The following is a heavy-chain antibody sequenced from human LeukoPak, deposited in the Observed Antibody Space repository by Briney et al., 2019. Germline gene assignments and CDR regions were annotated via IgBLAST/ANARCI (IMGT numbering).Heavy chain of an antibody. CDR3: AREIGSSWSNWFDP. J-gene: IGHJ5*02. D-gene: IGHD6-13*01. CDR1: GGTFSSYA. CDR2: IIPIFGTA. Sequence: SVRVSCKASGGTFSSYAISWVRQAPGQGLEWMGGIIPIFGTANYAQKFQGRVTITADESTSTAYMELSSLRSEDTAVCYYAREIGSSWSNWFDPWGQGTLVTVSS. V-gene: IGHV1-69*13.